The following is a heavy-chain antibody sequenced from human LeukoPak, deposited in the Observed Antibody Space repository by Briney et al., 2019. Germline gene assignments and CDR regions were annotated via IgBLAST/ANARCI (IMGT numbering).Heavy chain of an antibody. CDR3: ARDGFGTGSN. D-gene: IGHD3-16*01. CDR1: GLTFSNYW. CDR2: IKQDGSEK. Sequence: PGGSLRLSCAASGLTFSNYWMDWVRQAPRKGLEWVANIKQDGSEKNYVDSVKGRFIISRDNAKDSLYLQMNTLRADDTAVYYCARDGFGTGSNWGQGTLVTVSS. J-gene: IGHJ4*02. V-gene: IGHV3-7*03.